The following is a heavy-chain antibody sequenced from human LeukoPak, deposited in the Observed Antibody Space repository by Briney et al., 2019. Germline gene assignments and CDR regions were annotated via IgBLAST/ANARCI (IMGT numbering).Heavy chain of an antibody. CDR2: ISDSGGKT. J-gene: IGHJ4*02. CDR1: GFTFSNYG. Sequence: GGSLRLSCAASGFTFSNYGMNWVRQAPGKGLERVSVISDSGGKTHYADSVKGRFTISRDNSKNTLYLQMNSLRLEDTAVYYCATRPGYRAFDYWGQGTLVTVSS. V-gene: IGHV3-23*01. CDR3: ATRPGYRAFDY. D-gene: IGHD1-1*01.